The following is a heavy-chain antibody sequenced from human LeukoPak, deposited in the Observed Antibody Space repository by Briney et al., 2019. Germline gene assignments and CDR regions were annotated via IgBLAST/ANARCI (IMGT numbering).Heavy chain of an antibody. V-gene: IGHV3-48*02. CDR1: GFSFSSYS. CDR3: ARDNGFWFDP. J-gene: IGHJ5*02. D-gene: IGHD6-25*01. Sequence: PGESLRLSCAASGFSFSSYSMNWVRQAPGKGLEWVSYISSRSSTTDYADSVKGRFTISRDNAKNSLNLQMNSLRDEDTAVYYCARDNGFWFDPWGQGTLATVSS. CDR2: ISSRSSTT.